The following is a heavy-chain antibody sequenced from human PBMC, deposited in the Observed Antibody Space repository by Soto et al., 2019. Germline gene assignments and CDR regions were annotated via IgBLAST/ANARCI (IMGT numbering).Heavy chain of an antibody. CDR1: GGSFSGYY. D-gene: IGHD3-3*01. V-gene: IGHV4-34*01. CDR3: AGGVSNYDFWSGYSHYYYYMDV. CDR2: INHSGST. J-gene: IGHJ6*03. Sequence: SETLSLTCAVYGGSFSGYYWSWIRQPPGKGLEWIGEINHSGSTNYNPSLKSRVTISVDTSKSQFSLKLSSVTAADTAIYYCAGGVSNYDFWSGYSHYYYYMDVWGKGTTVTVSS.